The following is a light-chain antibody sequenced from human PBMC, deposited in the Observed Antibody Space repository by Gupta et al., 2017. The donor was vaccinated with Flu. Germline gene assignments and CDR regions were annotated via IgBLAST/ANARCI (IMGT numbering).Light chain of an antibody. CDR3: QKFGSSSYS. V-gene: IGKV3-20*01. J-gene: IGKJ2*03. CDR2: GAS. CDR1: QSLTSSY. Sequence: DIVLTQSPRTLSLSPGERATLSCRSSQSLTSSYLAWYQQKPGQAPRLLIYGASTRATGIPDRFSGSGSGTDFTLTISRLEPEDFAVYYCQKFGSSSYSFGPGTKLEIK.